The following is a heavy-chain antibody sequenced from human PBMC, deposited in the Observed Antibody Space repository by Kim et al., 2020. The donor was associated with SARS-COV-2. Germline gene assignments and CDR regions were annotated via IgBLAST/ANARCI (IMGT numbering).Heavy chain of an antibody. D-gene: IGHD3-3*01. CDR3: ARSPEDFWSGYYPYYFDY. V-gene: IGHV4-30-2*03. Sequence: NSRVTISVDQSKNQFSLKLSSVTAADTAVYYCARSPEDFWSGYYPYYFDYWGQGNLVTVSS. J-gene: IGHJ4*02.